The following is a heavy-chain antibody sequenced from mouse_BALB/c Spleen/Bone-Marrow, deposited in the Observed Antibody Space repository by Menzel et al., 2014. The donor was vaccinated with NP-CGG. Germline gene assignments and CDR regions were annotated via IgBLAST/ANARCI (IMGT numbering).Heavy chain of an antibody. CDR2: IWRGGSK. CDR3: AITGTTTGAMDY. V-gene: IGHV2-5*01. CDR1: GFSLTSYG. D-gene: IGHD2-14*01. Sequence: QVQLQQSGPGLVQPSQSLSITCTVSGFSLTSYGVHWGRQSPGKGLEWLGVIWRGGSKDYNAAFMSRRSSTKDNSKSQVFFKINSLQADDTAIYCCAITGTTTGAMDYWGQGTSVTVSS. J-gene: IGHJ4*01.